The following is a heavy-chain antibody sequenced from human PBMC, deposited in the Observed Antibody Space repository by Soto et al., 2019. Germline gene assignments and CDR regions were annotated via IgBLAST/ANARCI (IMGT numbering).Heavy chain of an antibody. CDR2: IKQDGSEK. D-gene: IGHD6-6*01. CDR3: ARDPGPRPARLRGLGWFDP. Sequence: PGGSLRLSCAASGFIFGNFWMSWVRQAPGKGLEWVANIKQDGSEKYYVDSVKGRFTLSRDNAKNSLHLQMNSLKAEDTAMYLCARDPGPRPARLRGLGWFDPWGQGTLVTVSS. J-gene: IGHJ5*02. CDR1: GFIFGNFW. V-gene: IGHV3-7*01.